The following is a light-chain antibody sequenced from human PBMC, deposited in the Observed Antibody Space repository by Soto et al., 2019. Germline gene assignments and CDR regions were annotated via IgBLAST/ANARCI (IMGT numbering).Light chain of an antibody. CDR3: QQYGISPRT. CDR2: GAS. CDR1: QSISSNF. V-gene: IGKV3-20*01. Sequence: EIVLTQSPGTLSLPPGEGATLSCRASQSISSNFLAWYQQKRGQAPRLLIHGASNRATGIPDRFSGSGSGTDFTLTISRLEPEDFAVYYCQQYGISPRTFGQGTKVDIK. J-gene: IGKJ1*01.